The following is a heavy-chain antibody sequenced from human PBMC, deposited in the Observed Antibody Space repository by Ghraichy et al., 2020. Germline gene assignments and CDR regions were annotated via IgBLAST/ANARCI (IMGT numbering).Heavy chain of an antibody. J-gene: IGHJ5*02. V-gene: IGHV1-69*13. D-gene: IGHD3-3*01. Sequence: SVKVSCKASGGTFSSYAISWVRQAPGQGLEWMGGIIPIFGTANYAQKFQGRVTITADESTSTAYMELSSLRSEDTVVYYCASPIFYDFWSGYSGFDPWGQGTLVTVSS. CDR1: GGTFSSYA. CDR3: ASPIFYDFWSGYSGFDP. CDR2: IIPIFGTA.